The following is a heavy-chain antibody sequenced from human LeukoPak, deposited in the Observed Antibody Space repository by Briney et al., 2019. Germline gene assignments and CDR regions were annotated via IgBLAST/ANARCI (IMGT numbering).Heavy chain of an antibody. J-gene: IGHJ4*02. CDR1: GGSISSGGYY. D-gene: IGHD1-26*01. V-gene: IGHV4-61*08. CDR2: IYYSGST. Sequence: SETLSLTCAVSGGSISSGGYYWSWIRQPPGKGLEWIGYIYYSGSTIYNPSLKSRVTISVDTSKNQFSLKLSSVTAADTAVYYCARDPVGATFVDYWGQGTLVTVSS. CDR3: ARDPVGATFVDY.